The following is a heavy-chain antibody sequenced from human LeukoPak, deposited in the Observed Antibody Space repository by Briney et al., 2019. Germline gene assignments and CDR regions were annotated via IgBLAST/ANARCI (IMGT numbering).Heavy chain of an antibody. Sequence: GGSLRLSCTASGFTFGVDGVSWFRQAPGKGLEWVGFIRSKAYGGTAEYAASVTDRFTVSRDDSKSIAYLEMKSLKIEDTAVYYCSRDFWRFGLAYWGQGTLVTVTS. V-gene: IGHV3-49*03. CDR1: GFTFGVDG. CDR2: IRSKAYGGTA. D-gene: IGHD3-3*01. J-gene: IGHJ4*02. CDR3: SRDFWRFGLAY.